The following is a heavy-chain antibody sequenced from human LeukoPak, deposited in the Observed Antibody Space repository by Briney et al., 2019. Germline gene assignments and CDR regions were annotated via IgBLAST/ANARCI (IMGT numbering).Heavy chain of an antibody. D-gene: IGHD1-1*01. CDR1: GGSISSHY. V-gene: IGHV4-59*08. J-gene: IGHJ4*02. CDR2: IYYSGST. Sequence: PSETLSLTCTVSGGSISSHYWSWIRQPPGKGLEWIGYIYYSGSTNYNPSLKSRVTISVDTSKNQFSLKLSSVTAADTAMYYCARRTTGTGPFDYWGQGTLVTVSS. CDR3: ARRTTGTGPFDY.